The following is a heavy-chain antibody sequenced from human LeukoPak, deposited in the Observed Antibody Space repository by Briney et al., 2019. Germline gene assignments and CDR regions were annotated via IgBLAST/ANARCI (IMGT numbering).Heavy chain of an antibody. Sequence: SETLSLTCTVSGGSISSYYWSWIRQPPGKGLEWIGYIYYSGSTNYNPSLKSRVTISVDTSKNQFSLKLSSVTAADTAVYYCARWDDSSENWYFDLWGRGTLVTVSS. CDR3: ARWDDSSENWYFDL. CDR1: GGSISSYY. V-gene: IGHV4-59*01. J-gene: IGHJ2*01. CDR2: IYYSGST. D-gene: IGHD3-22*01.